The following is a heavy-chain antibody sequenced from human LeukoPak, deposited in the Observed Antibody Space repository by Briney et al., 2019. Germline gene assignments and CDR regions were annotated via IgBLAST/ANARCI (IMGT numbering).Heavy chain of an antibody. CDR3: AARDYESSGYYQYYLDY. CDR2: IIPISGIA. V-gene: IGHV1-69*04. J-gene: IGHJ4*02. Sequence: SVKVSCKASGGTFTSLAFNWVRQAPGQGLEWMGRIIPISGIANYAQKFQGRVTITADTSTGTAYMELNSLRSEDTAVFYCAARDYESSGYYQYYLDYWGQGTLVTVSS. CDR1: GGTFTSLA. D-gene: IGHD3-22*01.